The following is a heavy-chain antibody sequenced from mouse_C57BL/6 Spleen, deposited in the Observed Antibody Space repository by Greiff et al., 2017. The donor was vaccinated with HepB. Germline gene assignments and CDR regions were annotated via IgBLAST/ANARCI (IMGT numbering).Heavy chain of an antibody. CDR1: GFTFSDYG. J-gene: IGHJ3*01. Sequence: DVHLVESGGGLVKPGGSLKLSCAASGFTFSDYGMHWVRQAPEKGLEWVAYISSGSSTIYYADTVKGRFTISRDNAKNTLFLQMTSLRSEDTAMYYCATHYYGPFAYWGQGTLVTVSA. D-gene: IGHD1-2*01. CDR3: ATHYYGPFAY. V-gene: IGHV5-17*01. CDR2: ISSGSSTI.